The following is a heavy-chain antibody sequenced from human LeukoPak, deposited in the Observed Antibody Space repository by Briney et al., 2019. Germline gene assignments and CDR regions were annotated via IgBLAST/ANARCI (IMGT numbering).Heavy chain of an antibody. V-gene: IGHV3-21*01. CDR3: ARDGPVNYLAAPNWFDP. Sequence: GGSLRLSCAASGFTFSNYNINWVRQAPGKGLEWVSSISSRGSYIYYADSVKGRFAISADNAMNSLYLQMNSLRDEDTAVYYCARDGPVNYLAAPNWFDPWGQGTLVTVSS. J-gene: IGHJ5*02. D-gene: IGHD4-11*01. CDR1: GFTFSNYN. CDR2: ISSRGSYI.